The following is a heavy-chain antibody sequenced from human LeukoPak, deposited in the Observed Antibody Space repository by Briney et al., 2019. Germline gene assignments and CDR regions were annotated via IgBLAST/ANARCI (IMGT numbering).Heavy chain of an antibody. V-gene: IGHV3-33*01. J-gene: IGHJ3*01. CDR1: GFTFSSNG. CDR3: GREEVS. CDR2: TWYDGGNK. Sequence: GRSLRLSCGASGFTFSSNGMHWCGRAPGKGLQGVAVTWYDGGNKYYAESVKGRFTISRDNYKNKLYLQMNSLRAEDMADYYCGREEVSWGQGTMVTVSS. D-gene: IGHD2-21*01.